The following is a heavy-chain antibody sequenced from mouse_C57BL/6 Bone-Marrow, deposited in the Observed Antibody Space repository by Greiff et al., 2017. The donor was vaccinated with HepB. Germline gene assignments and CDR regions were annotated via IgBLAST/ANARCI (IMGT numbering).Heavy chain of an antibody. CDR1: GYSITSGYY. J-gene: IGHJ2*01. CDR2: ISYDGSN. D-gene: IGHD1-1*01. Sequence: ESGPGLVKPSQSLSLTCSVTGYSITSGYYWNWIRQFPGNKLEWMGYISYDGSNKYNPSLKNRISITRDTSKNQFFLKLNSVTTEDTATYYCARAIITTVVATPDYWGQGTTLTVSS. CDR3: ARAIITTVVATPDY. V-gene: IGHV3-6*01.